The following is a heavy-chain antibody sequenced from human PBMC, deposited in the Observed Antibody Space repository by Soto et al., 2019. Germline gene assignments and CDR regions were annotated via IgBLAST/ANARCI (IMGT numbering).Heavy chain of an antibody. CDR1: GDSVSSNSAA. CDR2: TYYRSKWYN. V-gene: IGHV6-1*01. Sequence: PSQTLSLTCAISGDSVSSNSAAWNWIRQSPSRGLEWLGRTYYRSKWYNDYAVSVKGRITINPDTSKNQFSLQLNSVTPEDTAVYYCARDRPIAVAGPGAFDIWGQGTMVTVSS. D-gene: IGHD6-19*01. J-gene: IGHJ3*02. CDR3: ARDRPIAVAGPGAFDI.